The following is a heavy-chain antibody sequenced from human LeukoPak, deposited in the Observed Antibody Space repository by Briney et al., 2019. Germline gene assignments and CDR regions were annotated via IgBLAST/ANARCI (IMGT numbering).Heavy chain of an antibody. Sequence: GASVKVSCKASGYTFTSYDINWGRQATGQGLEWMGWMNPNSGNTGYAQKFQGRVTMTRNTSISTTYMELSSLRSEDTAVYYCARGPNPFAVAGYFDYWGQGTLVTVSS. CDR2: MNPNSGNT. D-gene: IGHD6-19*01. J-gene: IGHJ4*02. V-gene: IGHV1-8*01. CDR1: GYTFTSYD. CDR3: ARGPNPFAVAGYFDY.